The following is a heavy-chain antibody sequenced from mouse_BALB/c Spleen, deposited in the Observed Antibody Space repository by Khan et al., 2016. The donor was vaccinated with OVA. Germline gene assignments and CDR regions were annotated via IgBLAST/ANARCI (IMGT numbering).Heavy chain of an antibody. CDR1: GFSFSSYS. V-gene: IGHV5-6-4*01. Sequence: EVELVESGGGLVRPGGSLKLSCAASGFSFSSYSMSWVRQTPEKRLEWVATISSGGSYTYYPDSVKGRFTISRDNAKHTPYLQMSSLKSEDTAMYYCTRHQDYYSSNLCFDYWGQGTTRKVSS. J-gene: IGHJ2*01. CDR3: TRHQDYYSSNLCFDY. CDR2: ISSGGSYT. D-gene: IGHD1-1*01.